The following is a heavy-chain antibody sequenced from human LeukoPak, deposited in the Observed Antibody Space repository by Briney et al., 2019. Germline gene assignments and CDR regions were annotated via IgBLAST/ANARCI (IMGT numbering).Heavy chain of an antibody. CDR1: GYTFSTFW. D-gene: IGHD3-3*01. CDR3: ARQSTKGVLRFLV. V-gene: IGHV5-10-1*04. CDR2: FDPSNSYN. Sequence: KRGESLMISCQGSGYTFSTFWINWVRQLPGKGLEWVVRFDPSNSYNNYTPSFQGQVTISADKSTSTAYLQWSSLKASDTAIYYCARQSTKGVLRFLVWGQGTTVIVSS. J-gene: IGHJ6*02.